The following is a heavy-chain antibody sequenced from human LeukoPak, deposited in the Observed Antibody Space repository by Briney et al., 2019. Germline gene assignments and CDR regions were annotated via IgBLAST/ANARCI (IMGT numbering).Heavy chain of an antibody. CDR3: ARGGRGYSYTLYY. D-gene: IGHD5-18*01. V-gene: IGHV1-69*06. CDR2: IIPIFGTA. CDR1: GGTFSSYA. Sequence: SVKVSCKASGGTFSSYAISWVRQAPGQGLEWMGGIIPIFGTASYAQKFQGRVTITADKSTSTAYMELSSLRSEDTAVYYCARGGRGYSYTLYYWGQGTLVTVSS. J-gene: IGHJ4*02.